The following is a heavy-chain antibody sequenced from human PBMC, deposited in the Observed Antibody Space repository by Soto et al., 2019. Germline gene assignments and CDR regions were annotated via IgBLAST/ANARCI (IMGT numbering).Heavy chain of an antibody. J-gene: IGHJ4*02. D-gene: IGHD3-9*01. V-gene: IGHV3-53*01. CDR1: GFTVSSNY. CDR2: IYSGGNT. Sequence: PAGSLRLSCAASGFTVSSNYMNWVRQAPGKGPEWVSVIYSGGNTYYADSVKGRFTISRDNSKNTLYLQMNSLRAEDTAVYYCARVYDILTGYYKAYFDYWGQGTLVTVSS. CDR3: ARVYDILTGYYKAYFDY.